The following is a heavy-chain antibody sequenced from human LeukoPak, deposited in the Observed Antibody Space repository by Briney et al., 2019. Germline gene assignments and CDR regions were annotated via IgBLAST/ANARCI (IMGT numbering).Heavy chain of an antibody. CDR2: IYPGDSDT. CDR3: ARSASLGTFDI. J-gene: IGHJ3*02. Sequence: GXSLQITCEASGSSFASYWIGWVRQVPGKGLEGMGIIYPGDSDTRKSPSFQGQLTISADKSISTAYLQLQWASLKASDTAIYYCARSASLGTFDIWGQGTMVTVSS. D-gene: IGHD1-26*01. V-gene: IGHV5-51*01. CDR1: GSSFASYW.